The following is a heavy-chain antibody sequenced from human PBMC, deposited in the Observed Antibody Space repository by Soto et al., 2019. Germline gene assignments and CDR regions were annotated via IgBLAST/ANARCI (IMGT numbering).Heavy chain of an antibody. V-gene: IGHV1-3*01. CDR2: INAGNGNT. CDR3: ARGLDILLVPAATVWFDP. J-gene: IGHJ5*02. D-gene: IGHD2-2*01. CDR1: GYTFTSYA. Sequence: ASVKVSCKASGYTFTSYAMHWVRQAPGQRLEWMVWINAGNGNTKYSQKFQGRVTITRDTSASTAYMELSSLRSEDTAVYYCARGLDILLVPAATVWFDPWGQGTLVTVSS.